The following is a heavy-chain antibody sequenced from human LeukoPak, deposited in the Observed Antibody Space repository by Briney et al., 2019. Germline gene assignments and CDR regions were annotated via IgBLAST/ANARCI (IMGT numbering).Heavy chain of an antibody. Sequence: AGGSLTLSCAASGFTFSSYAMSWVRQAPGKGLEWVSAISGSGGSTYYADSVKGRFTISRDNNRNFVYLQMSALKIEDTAFYYCAKVKSSGYTYGPNFDNWGRGTLVTVSS. CDR3: AKVKSSGYTYGPNFDN. J-gene: IGHJ4*02. CDR1: GFTFSSYA. CDR2: ISGSGGST. V-gene: IGHV3-23*01. D-gene: IGHD5-12*01.